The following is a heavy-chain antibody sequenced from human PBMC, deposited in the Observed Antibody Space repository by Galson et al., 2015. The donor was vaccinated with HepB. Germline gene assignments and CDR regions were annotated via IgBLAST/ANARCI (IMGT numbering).Heavy chain of an antibody. V-gene: IGHV1-46*04. D-gene: IGHD6-13*01. CDR1: GYTFTSYY. Sequence: SVKVSCKASGYTFTSYYMHWVRQAPGQGLEWMGIINPSGGSTSYAQKLQGRVTMTRDTSTSTVYMELSSLRSEDTAVYYCARSLYSSSWYGMSYYYYYGMDVWGQGTTVTVSS. J-gene: IGHJ6*02. CDR2: INPSGGST. CDR3: ARSLYSSSWYGMSYYYYYGMDV.